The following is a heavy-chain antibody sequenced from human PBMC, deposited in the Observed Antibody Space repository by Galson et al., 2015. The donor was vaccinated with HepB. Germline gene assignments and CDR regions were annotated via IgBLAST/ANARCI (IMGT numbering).Heavy chain of an antibody. CDR1: GYTFTSYY. D-gene: IGHD6-13*01. Sequence: SVKVSCKASGYTFTSYYMHWVRQAPGQGLEWMGIINPSGGSTSYAQKFQGRVTMTRDTSTSTVYMELSSLRSEDTAVYYCARDTPGVAAAMDDAFEIWGQGTMVTVSS. CDR3: ARDTPGVAAAMDDAFEI. J-gene: IGHJ3*02. CDR2: INPSGGST. V-gene: IGHV1-46*01.